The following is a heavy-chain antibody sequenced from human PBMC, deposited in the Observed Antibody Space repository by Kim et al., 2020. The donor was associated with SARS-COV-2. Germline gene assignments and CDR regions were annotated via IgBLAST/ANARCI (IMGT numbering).Heavy chain of an antibody. V-gene: IGHV4-39*01. Sequence: SETLSLMWTVPGGSFSGGNYNWGWIRQPPGKGLEWIGSLYYSGTTHYNPSLESRVGISVDTSKNQFSLRLNSVTAADTAVYFCARHDPDYGGDSFDYWGQGTLVTVSS. CDR1: GGSFSGGNYN. D-gene: IGHD4-17*01. CDR2: LYYSGTT. CDR3: ARHDPDYGGDSFDY. J-gene: IGHJ4*02.